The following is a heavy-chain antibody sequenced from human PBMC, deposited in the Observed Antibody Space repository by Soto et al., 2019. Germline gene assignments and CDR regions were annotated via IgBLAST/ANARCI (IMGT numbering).Heavy chain of an antibody. CDR3: ARVRADGGFDTGRFDP. V-gene: IGHV4-59*01. Sequence: SETLSLTCTVSGGSISSYYWSWIRQPPGKGLEWIGYIYYSGSTNYNPSLKSRVTISVDTSKNQFSLKLGSVTAADTAVYYCARVRADGGFDTGRFDPWGQGTLVTVSS. J-gene: IGHJ5*02. CDR1: GGSISSYY. D-gene: IGHD3-16*01. CDR2: IYYSGST.